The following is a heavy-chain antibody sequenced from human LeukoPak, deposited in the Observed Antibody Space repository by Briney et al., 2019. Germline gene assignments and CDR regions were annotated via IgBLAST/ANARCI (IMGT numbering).Heavy chain of an antibody. J-gene: IGHJ4*02. Sequence: GGSLRLSCAASGFTFSNYAMTWVRQAPGKGLEWVSAISGSGGSTYYADSVKGRFTISRDNSKNTLYLQMNSLTAEDTAVYYCVKDRGGYCSSTSCSLYFDSWGQGILVTVSS. CDR2: ISGSGGST. CDR3: VKDRGGYCSSTSCSLYFDS. D-gene: IGHD2-2*01. CDR1: GFTFSNYA. V-gene: IGHV3-23*01.